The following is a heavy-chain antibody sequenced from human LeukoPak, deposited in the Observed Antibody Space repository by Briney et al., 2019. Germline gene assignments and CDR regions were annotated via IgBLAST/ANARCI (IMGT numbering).Heavy chain of an antibody. Sequence: PGGSLRLSCAASGFTFSSYSMNWVRQAPGKGLEWVSYISSSSSTIYYADSVKGRFTISRDNAKNSLYLQMNSLRAEDTAVYYCVFYLLKTAYDILTGYPWYFDYWGQGTLVTVSS. V-gene: IGHV3-48*01. CDR1: GFTFSSYS. CDR3: VFYLLKTAYDILTGYPWYFDY. J-gene: IGHJ4*02. CDR2: ISSSSSTI. D-gene: IGHD3-9*01.